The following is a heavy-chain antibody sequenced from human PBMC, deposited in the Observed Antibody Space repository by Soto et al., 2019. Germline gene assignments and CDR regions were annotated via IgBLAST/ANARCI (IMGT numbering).Heavy chain of an antibody. Sequence: QVQLVQSGAEVKKPGASVKVSCKASGYTFTSYGISWVRQAPGQGLEWMGWISAYNGNTNYAQKLQGRVTMTTDTSTSTAYMELRSLRSDDTAVNYCARGGTHRYCSSTSCYKMAAFDIWGQGTMVTVSS. V-gene: IGHV1-18*04. CDR3: ARGGTHRYCSSTSCYKMAAFDI. J-gene: IGHJ3*02. CDR2: ISAYNGNT. D-gene: IGHD2-2*02. CDR1: GYTFTSYG.